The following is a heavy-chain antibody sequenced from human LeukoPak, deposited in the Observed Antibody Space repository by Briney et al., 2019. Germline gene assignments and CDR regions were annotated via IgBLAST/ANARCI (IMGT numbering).Heavy chain of an antibody. CDR1: GGSISSYY. CDR3: ARDLWELPNGGFDY. CDR2: IYYSGST. Sequence: SETLSLTCTVSGGSISSYYWSWIRQPPGKGLEWIGYIYYSGSTYYNPSLKSRVTISVDTSKNQFSLKLSSVTAADTAVYYCARDLWELPNGGFDYWGQGTLVTVSS. V-gene: IGHV4-59*12. D-gene: IGHD1-26*01. J-gene: IGHJ4*02.